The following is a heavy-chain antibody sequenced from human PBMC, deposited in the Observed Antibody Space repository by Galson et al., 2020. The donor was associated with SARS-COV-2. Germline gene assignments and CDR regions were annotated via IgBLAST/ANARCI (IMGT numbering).Heavy chain of an antibody. CDR1: GGTFSSYT. D-gene: IGHD3-10*01. J-gene: IGHJ6*02. CDR3: AHREGSGSPYPSYGMDV. Sequence: SVKVSCKASGGTFSSYTISWVRQAPGQGLEWMGRIIPILGIAHYAQKFQGRVTITADKSTSTAYMELSSLRSEDTAVYYCAHREGSGSPYPSYGMDVWGQGTTVTVSS. CDR2: IIPILGIA. V-gene: IGHV1-69*02.